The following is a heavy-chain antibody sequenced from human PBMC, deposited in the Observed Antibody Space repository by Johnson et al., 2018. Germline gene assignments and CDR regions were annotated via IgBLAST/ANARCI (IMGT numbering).Heavy chain of an antibody. Sequence: QVQLQESGPGLVKPSETLSLTCTVSGGSISNYYWSWVRQTPGKGLEWIGYIHDSGTTNYNPSLKSRVTISVDTSKNQLSLNLRSVTAADTAVYYCVRDHYWAHSVCYYTGMDVWGQGTTVTVSS. CDR2: IHDSGTT. CDR1: GGSISNYY. CDR3: VRDHYWAHSVCYYTGMDV. V-gene: IGHV4-59*01. D-gene: IGHD5/OR15-5a*01. J-gene: IGHJ6*02.